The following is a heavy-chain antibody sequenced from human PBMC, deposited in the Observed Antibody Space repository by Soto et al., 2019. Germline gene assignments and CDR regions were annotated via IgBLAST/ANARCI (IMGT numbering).Heavy chain of an antibody. CDR3: ARYRYSDYDFDW. J-gene: IGHJ4*02. CDR2: ISQDGSLK. CDR1: GFTFSNYW. V-gene: IGHV3-7*03. Sequence: EVQLVESGGGLVQPGGSLRLSCAASGFTFSNYWMGWVRQAPGKGLEWVTKISQDGSLKEYADSVKGRFTVSRDNAKSSQYLQMNNLRAEDTAVYYCARYRYSDYDFDWWGQGTPVTASS. D-gene: IGHD5-12*01.